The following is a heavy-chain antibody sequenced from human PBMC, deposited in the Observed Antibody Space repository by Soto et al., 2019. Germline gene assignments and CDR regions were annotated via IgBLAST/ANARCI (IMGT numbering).Heavy chain of an antibody. V-gene: IGHV3-23*01. Sequence: EEQLLESGGGLAQPGGSLRLSCAASGFTFRGYAMSWVRQAPGKGPEWVSGISGSGDSTYHAKSVKGRFIISRDNSKNTLYLEINCLSAEDTAVYYCAKAYGASHSPFDCWGQGTLVAVSS. D-gene: IGHD2-21*01. CDR1: GFTFRGYA. CDR2: ISGSGDST. J-gene: IGHJ4*02. CDR3: AKAYGASHSPFDC.